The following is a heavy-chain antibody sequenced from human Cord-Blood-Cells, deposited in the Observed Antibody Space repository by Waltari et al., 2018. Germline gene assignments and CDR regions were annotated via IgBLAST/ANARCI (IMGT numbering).Heavy chain of an antibody. J-gene: IGHJ3*02. D-gene: IGHD5-12*01. Sequence: QVQLQQWGAGLLKPSETLSLTCAVYGGSFSGSSWSRTRQPPGKGLEWIGEINHSGSTNYNPSLKSRVTISVDTSKNQFSLKLSSVTAADTAVYYCARVGGYEAAFDIWGQGTMVTVSS. CDR2: INHSGST. CDR3: ARVGGYEAAFDI. V-gene: IGHV4-34*01. CDR1: GGSFSGSS.